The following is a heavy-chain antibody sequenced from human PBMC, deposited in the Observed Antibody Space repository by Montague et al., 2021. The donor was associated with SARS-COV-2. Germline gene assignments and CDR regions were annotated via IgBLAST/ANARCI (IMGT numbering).Heavy chain of an antibody. CDR3: ARDKEMIF. Sequence: TLSLTCAVSGGSISSGGYYWNWLRQHPEKGLEWIGYIYYGVSTNYNPSLRSRVTISEDTAKNRFSLKLTSVTAADTAVYYCARDKEMIFWGQGILVTVSS. V-gene: IGHV4-31*11. D-gene: IGHD2-15*01. CDR1: GGSISSGGYY. J-gene: IGHJ4*02. CDR2: IYYGVST.